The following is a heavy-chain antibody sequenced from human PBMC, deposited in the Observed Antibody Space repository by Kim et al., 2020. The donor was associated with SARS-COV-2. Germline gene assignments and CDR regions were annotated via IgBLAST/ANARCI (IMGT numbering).Heavy chain of an antibody. Sequence: SETLSLTCAVYGGSFSGYYWSWIRQPPGKGLEWIGEINHSGSTNYNPSLKSRVTISVDTSKNQFSLKLSSVTAADTAVYYCARGNYCSSTSCNAFDIWGQGTMVTVSS. CDR3: ARGNYCSSTSCNAFDI. CDR2: INHSGST. CDR1: GGSFSGYY. D-gene: IGHD2-2*01. J-gene: IGHJ3*02. V-gene: IGHV4-34*01.